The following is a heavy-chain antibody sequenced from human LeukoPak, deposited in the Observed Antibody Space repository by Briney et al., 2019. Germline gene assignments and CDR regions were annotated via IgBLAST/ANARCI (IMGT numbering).Heavy chain of an antibody. CDR1: GFTFSSYE. CDR3: AREIAAAGYY. V-gene: IGHV3-48*03. D-gene: IGHD6-13*01. CDR2: ISSSGSTI. J-gene: IGHJ4*02. Sequence: GGSLRLSCAASGFTFSSYEMNWVRQAPGKGLEWVSYISSSGSTIYYADSVKGRFTISRDNAENSLYLQMNSLRAEDTAVYYCAREIAAAGYYWGQGTLVTVSS.